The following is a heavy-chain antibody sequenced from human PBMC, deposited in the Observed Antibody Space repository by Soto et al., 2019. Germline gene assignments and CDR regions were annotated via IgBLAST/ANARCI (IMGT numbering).Heavy chain of an antibody. CDR2: INHSGST. Sequence: SETLSLTCAVYGGSFSGYYWSWIRQPPGKGLEWIGEINHSGSTNYNPSLKSRVTISVATSKNQFSLKLSSVTAADTAVYYCARCRVGSGWQKYFQHWGQGTLVTVSS. J-gene: IGHJ1*01. D-gene: IGHD6-19*01. CDR3: ARCRVGSGWQKYFQH. V-gene: IGHV4-34*01. CDR1: GGSFSGYY.